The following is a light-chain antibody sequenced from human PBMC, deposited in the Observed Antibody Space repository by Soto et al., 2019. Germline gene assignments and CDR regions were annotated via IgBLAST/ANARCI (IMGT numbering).Light chain of an antibody. V-gene: IGKV1-5*03. J-gene: IGKJ1*01. Sequence: DIQMTQSPSTLSASVGDRVTITCRASQSISSWLAWYQQKPGTAPNLLIYKASTLQSGVPSRFSGSGSVTKFTLTVSSLQPDDSATYYCQQYNDNWTFGQGTKVEIK. CDR2: KAS. CDR1: QSISSW. CDR3: QQYNDNWT.